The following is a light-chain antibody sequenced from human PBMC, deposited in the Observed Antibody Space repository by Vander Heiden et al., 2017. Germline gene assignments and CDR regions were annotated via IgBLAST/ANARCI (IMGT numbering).Light chain of an antibody. CDR3: QQYDSSLFS. CDR1: QSLSNDY. V-gene: IGKV3-20*01. Sequence: ELLLTPSPGTLSLSPGESATLSCRASQSLSNDYLAWYQQKPGQAPRLLIYGASNRATGIPDRFSGSGSGADFTLTISRLEPEDFAVYYCQQYDSSLFSFGGGTAVEIK. J-gene: IGKJ4*01. CDR2: GAS.